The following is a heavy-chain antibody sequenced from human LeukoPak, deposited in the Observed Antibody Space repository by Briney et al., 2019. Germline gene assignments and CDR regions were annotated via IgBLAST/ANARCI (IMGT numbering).Heavy chain of an antibody. D-gene: IGHD1-14*01. CDR3: AREVMDNLRFDY. CDR2: INPSGGDT. V-gene: IGHV1-46*01. J-gene: IGHJ4*02. Sequence: ASVKVSCKASGYTFTIYYMHWVRQAPGQGLEWMGMINPSGGDTSYAQKFQGRLTMTRDTSTNTVYMELTSLRSEDTAVYYCAREVMDNLRFDYWGQGTLVTVSS. CDR1: GYTFTIYY.